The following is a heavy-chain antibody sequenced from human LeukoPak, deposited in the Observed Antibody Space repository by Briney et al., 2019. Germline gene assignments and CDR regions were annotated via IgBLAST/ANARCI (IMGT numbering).Heavy chain of an antibody. J-gene: IGHJ4*02. D-gene: IGHD6-19*01. CDR3: ARSNSSGWYDY. Sequence: PGGSLRLSCVASGFTFTNYWMHWVRHPPGRGLLWVSRINIDGRTTTYADSVKGRLTISRDNAKNTLYLQMNSLRAEDTAVYYCARSNSSGWYDYWGQGTLVTVSS. CDR2: INIDGRTT. V-gene: IGHV3-74*01. CDR1: GFTFTNYW.